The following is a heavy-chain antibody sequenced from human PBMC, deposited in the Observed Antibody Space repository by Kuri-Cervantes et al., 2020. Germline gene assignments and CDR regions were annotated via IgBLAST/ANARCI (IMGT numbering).Heavy chain of an antibody. J-gene: IGHJ4*02. Sequence: GESLKISCAASGFTVSTNYMSWVRQAPGKGLEWVSVIYSDGATYYADSVKGRFTISRDNAKNSLYLQMNSLRAEDTAAYYCARVRVAVAGIIDYWGQGTLVTVSS. CDR1: GFTVSTNY. D-gene: IGHD6-19*01. CDR3: ARVRVAVAGIIDY. CDR2: IYSDGAT. V-gene: IGHV3-53*01.